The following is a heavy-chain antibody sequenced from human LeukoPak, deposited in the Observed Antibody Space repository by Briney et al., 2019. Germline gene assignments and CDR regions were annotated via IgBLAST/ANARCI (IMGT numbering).Heavy chain of an antibody. V-gene: IGHV1-24*01. J-gene: IGHJ5*02. CDR1: GYTLTELS. D-gene: IGHD3-10*01. Sequence: ASVKVSCKVSGYTLTELSMHWVRQAPGKGLEWMGGFDPEDGETIYAQKFQGRVTMTEDTSTDTAYMELSSLRSEDTAVYYCARGLGAWFGELVPANWFDPWGQGTLVTVSS. CDR3: ARGLGAWFGELVPANWFDP. CDR2: FDPEDGET.